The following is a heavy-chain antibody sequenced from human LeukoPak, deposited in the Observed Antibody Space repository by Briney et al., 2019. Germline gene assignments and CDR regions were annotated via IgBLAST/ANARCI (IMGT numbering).Heavy chain of an antibody. CDR3: ERARGPTTQPGPYYYYYYLDV. J-gene: IGHJ6*03. Sequence: ASVKVSCKASGYTFTSYDINWVRQATGQGLEWMGWMNPNSGNTGYAQKFQGRVTITRNTSIRTDYMELSRLRSEDTAVYYCERARGPTTQPGPYYYYYYLDVCGKGTTVTVSS. V-gene: IGHV1-8*03. CDR1: GYTFTSYD. CDR2: MNPNSGNT. D-gene: IGHD4-11*01.